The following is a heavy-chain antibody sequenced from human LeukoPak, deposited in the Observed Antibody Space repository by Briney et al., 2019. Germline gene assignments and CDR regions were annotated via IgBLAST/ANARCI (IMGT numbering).Heavy chain of an antibody. Sequence: GRSLRLSCAASGFTFSSYGMHWVRQAPGKGQEWEAVISYDGSNKYYADSVKGRFTISRDNSKNTLYLQMNSLRAEDTAVYYCAKDLDQYGSGSYYHYGMDVWGQGTTVTVSS. J-gene: IGHJ6*02. CDR2: ISYDGSNK. CDR3: AKDLDQYGSGSYYHYGMDV. D-gene: IGHD3-10*01. CDR1: GFTFSSYG. V-gene: IGHV3-30*18.